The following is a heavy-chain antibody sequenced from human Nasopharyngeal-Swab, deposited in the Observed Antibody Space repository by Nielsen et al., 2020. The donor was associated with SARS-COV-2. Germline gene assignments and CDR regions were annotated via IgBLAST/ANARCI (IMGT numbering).Heavy chain of an antibody. J-gene: IGHJ4*02. CDR1: GFPFSSYA. V-gene: IGHV3-23*01. Sequence: GGSLRLSCAASGFPFSSYAMSWVRQAPGKGREWVPAISGSGGSTYYADSVKCRFTISRDNSKNTLYLQRNSLRAEDTAVYYCAKRTWLVGASHFDYWGQGTLVTVSS. CDR2: ISGSGGST. CDR3: AKRTWLVGASHFDY. D-gene: IGHD1-26*01.